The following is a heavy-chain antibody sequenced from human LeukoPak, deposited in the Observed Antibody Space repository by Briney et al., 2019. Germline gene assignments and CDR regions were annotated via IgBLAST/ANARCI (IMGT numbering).Heavy chain of an antibody. Sequence: PSETLSLTSAVYGGSLSGSYWSCTRQPPGKGLEWIGDINHGGSTNYNPSFKSRLTMLVATSKNQFSFNLSPLTPPAPPVYSLPGGYCSSTSCTTYDLFDFWGQGTLVTVSS. V-gene: IGHV4-34*01. J-gene: IGHJ4*02. CDR2: INHGGST. CDR3: PGGYCSSTSCTTYDLFDF. D-gene: IGHD2-2*01. CDR1: GGSLSGSY.